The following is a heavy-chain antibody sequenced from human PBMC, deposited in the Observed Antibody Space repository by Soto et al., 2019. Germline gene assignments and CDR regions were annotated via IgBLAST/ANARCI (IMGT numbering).Heavy chain of an antibody. Sequence: QVQLVQSGAEVKKPGASVKVSCKASGYTFTSYGISWVRQAPGQGLEWMGWISAYNGNTNYAQKLQGRVTMTTDTSTSTAYMELRSVSSDDTAVYYCARSGYCSGGSCYGDYYYMDVWGKGTTVTVSS. J-gene: IGHJ6*03. CDR3: ARSGYCSGGSCYGDYYYMDV. V-gene: IGHV1-18*01. D-gene: IGHD2-15*01. CDR2: ISAYNGNT. CDR1: GYTFTSYG.